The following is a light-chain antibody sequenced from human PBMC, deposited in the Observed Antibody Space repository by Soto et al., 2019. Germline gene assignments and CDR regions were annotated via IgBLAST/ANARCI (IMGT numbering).Light chain of an antibody. CDR2: RAS. CDR1: QSMSVW. J-gene: IGKJ2*01. CDR3: QQYGAYPYT. Sequence: DIQMTQSPSSLSASVGDRVTITCRASQSMSVWLAWYQQKPGTAPRVLIYRASSLQSGVPPRFSGRGSGTEFTLTISSLQPEDFATYYCQQYGAYPYTFGQGTKLEIK. V-gene: IGKV1-5*03.